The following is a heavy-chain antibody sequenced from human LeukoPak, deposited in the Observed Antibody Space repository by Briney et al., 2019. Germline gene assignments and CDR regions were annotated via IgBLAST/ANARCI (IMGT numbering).Heavy chain of an antibody. V-gene: IGHV3-11*05. CDR3: ARDSMVREKLLDY. J-gene: IGHJ4*02. CDR1: GFTFSDYY. Sequence: GGSLRLSCAASGFTFSDYYMSWIRQAPGKGLEWVSYISSTSSYTNYADSVKGRFTISRDNAKNSLYLQMNSLRADDTAVYYCARDSMVREKLLDYWGQGPLVTVSS. D-gene: IGHD3-10*01. CDR2: ISSTSSYT.